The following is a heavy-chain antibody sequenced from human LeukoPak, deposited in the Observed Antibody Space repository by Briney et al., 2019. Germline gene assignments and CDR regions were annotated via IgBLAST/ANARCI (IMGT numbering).Heavy chain of an antibody. CDR2: IYYSGET. V-gene: IGHV4-59*01. CDR1: GGSISNYY. CDR3: ARSTYYYDSSGFGY. Sequence: SETLSLTCTVSGGSISNYYWSWIRQPPGKGLEWLGNIYYSGETNYNPSLKSRVTTSLDTSKNQFSLKLSSVTAADTAVYYCARSTYYYDSSGFGYWGQGTLVTVSS. J-gene: IGHJ4*02. D-gene: IGHD3-22*01.